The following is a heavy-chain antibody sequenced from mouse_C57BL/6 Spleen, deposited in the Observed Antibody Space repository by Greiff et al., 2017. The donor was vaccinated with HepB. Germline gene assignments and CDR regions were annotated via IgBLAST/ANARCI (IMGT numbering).Heavy chain of an antibody. V-gene: IGHV1-66*01. Sequence: VQLQQSGPELVKPGASVKISCKASGYSFTSYYIHWVKQRPGQGLEWIGWIYPGSGNTKYNEKFKGKATLTADTSSSTAYMQLSSLTSEDSAVYYCARGTVVAPYAMDYWGQGTSVTVSS. CDR3: ARGTVVAPYAMDY. D-gene: IGHD1-1*01. CDR1: GYSFTSYY. CDR2: IYPGSGNT. J-gene: IGHJ4*01.